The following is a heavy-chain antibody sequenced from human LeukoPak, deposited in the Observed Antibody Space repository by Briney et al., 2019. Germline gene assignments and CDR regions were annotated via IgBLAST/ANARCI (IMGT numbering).Heavy chain of an antibody. CDR2: IYYSGST. V-gene: IGHV4-39*07. CDR1: GGSISSSSYY. D-gene: IGHD1-26*01. CDR3: ARDSPIVGATIGLDY. J-gene: IGHJ4*02. Sequence: SETLSLTCTVSGGSISSSSYYWGWIRQPPGKGLEWIGSIYYSGSTYYNPSLKSRVTISVDTSKNQFSLKLSSVTAADTAVYYCARDSPIVGATIGLDYWGQGTLVTVSS.